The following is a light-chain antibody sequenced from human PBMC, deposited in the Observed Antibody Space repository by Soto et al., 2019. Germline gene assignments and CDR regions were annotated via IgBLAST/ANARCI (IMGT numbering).Light chain of an antibody. Sequence: DIQMTQSPSSVSASVGDGVTITCRASQDISSGIAWYQQKPGKAPKLLIYAASNLQSGVPSRFSGSGSGTDFTLTITSLQPEDSATYYCQQAKSFPLTFGGGPKVEIK. J-gene: IGKJ4*01. CDR1: QDISSG. V-gene: IGKV1-12*01. CDR2: AAS. CDR3: QQAKSFPLT.